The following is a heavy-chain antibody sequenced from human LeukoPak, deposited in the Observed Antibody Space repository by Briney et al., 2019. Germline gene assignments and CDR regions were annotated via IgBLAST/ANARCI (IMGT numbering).Heavy chain of an antibody. Sequence: PGRSLRLSCAASGLTLSRYGMHWVRQAPGKGLEWVAVISYDGSTKNYADSVKDRFTISRDNSENTLYLQMSSLRVEDTAVYYCAGVPNVREGDWFDPWGQGTLVTVSS. CDR3: AGVPNVREGDWFDP. CDR2: ISYDGSTK. CDR1: GLTLSRYG. D-gene: IGHD3-10*02. V-gene: IGHV3-30*03. J-gene: IGHJ5*02.